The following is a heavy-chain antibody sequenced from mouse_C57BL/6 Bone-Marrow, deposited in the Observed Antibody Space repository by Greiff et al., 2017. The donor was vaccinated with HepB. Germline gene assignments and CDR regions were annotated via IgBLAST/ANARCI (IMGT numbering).Heavy chain of an antibody. CDR1: GYAFSSSW. V-gene: IGHV1-82*01. J-gene: IGHJ2*01. CDR2: IYPGDGDT. CDR3: ASRGYPDY. D-gene: IGHD3-1*01. Sequence: VQVVESGPELVKPGASVKISCKASGYAFSSSWMNWVKQRPGKGLEWIGRIYPGDGDTNYNGKFKGKATLTADKSSSTAYMQLSSLTSEDSAVYFCASRGYPDYWGQGTTLTVSS.